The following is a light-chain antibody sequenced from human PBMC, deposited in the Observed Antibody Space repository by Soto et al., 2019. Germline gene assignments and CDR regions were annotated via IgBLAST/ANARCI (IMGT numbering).Light chain of an antibody. CDR1: QSVSSN. V-gene: IGKV3-15*01. CDR2: GAS. J-gene: IGKJ1*01. Sequence: EIVMTQSPATLSVSPGERATLSCRASQSVSSNLAWYQQKPGQAPRLLIYGASTRDTGIPARFSGSGSGTEFTLTISSLQSEDFAVYYCQQYNNCPTWTFGQGTKVEIK. CDR3: QQYNNCPTWT.